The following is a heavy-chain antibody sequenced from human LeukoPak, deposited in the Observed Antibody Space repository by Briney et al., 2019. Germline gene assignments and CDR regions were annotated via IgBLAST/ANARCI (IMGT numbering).Heavy chain of an antibody. CDR3: AKDPSIAAAHMTFDY. J-gene: IGHJ4*02. CDR2: ISGSGGST. CDR1: GFTFSSYG. D-gene: IGHD6-13*01. Sequence: PGGTLRLSCAASGFTFSSYGMSWVRQAPGKGLEWVSAISGSGGSTYYADSVKGRFTISRDNSKNTLYLQMNSLRAEDTAVYYCAKDPSIAAAHMTFDYWGQGTLVTVSS. V-gene: IGHV3-23*01.